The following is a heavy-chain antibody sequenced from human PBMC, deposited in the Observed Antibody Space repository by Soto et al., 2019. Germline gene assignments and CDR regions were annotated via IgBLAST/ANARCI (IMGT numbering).Heavy chain of an antibody. V-gene: IGHV3-23*01. CDR2: ISGSGDST. CDR3: AKGKPGVILAVPLDC. D-gene: IGHD2-2*01. J-gene: IGHJ4*02. Sequence: EVQLLESGGGLVQPGGSLRLTCAAYGFTLSSYAMNWVRQAPGKGLEWVSGISGSGDSTRYADSAKGRFTISRDNSKTTLYLQMNSLRAEDTAVYYCAKGKPGVILAVPLDCWGQGSLVTVSS. CDR1: GFTLSSYA.